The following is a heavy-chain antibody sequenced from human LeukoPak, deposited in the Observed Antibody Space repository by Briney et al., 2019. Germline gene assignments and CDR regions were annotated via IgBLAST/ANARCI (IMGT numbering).Heavy chain of an antibody. V-gene: IGHV3-30-3*01. CDR2: ISYDGSNK. D-gene: IGHD3-3*01. CDR1: GFTFSSYA. Sequence: GGSLRLSCAASGFTFSSYAMHWVRQAPGKGLEWVAVISYDGSNKYYADSVKGRFTISRDNAKNSLYLQMSSLRAEDTAVYYCARATRSITIFGVVIPINYYYGMDVWGQGTTVTVSS. J-gene: IGHJ6*02. CDR3: ARATRSITIFGVVIPINYYYGMDV.